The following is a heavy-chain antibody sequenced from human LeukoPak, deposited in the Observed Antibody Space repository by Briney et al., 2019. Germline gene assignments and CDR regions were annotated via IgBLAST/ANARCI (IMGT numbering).Heavy chain of an antibody. CDR3: AREYYYDSSGPDY. J-gene: IGHJ4*02. CDR1: GFMFSSYA. V-gene: IGHV3-20*04. CDR2: INWNGGST. Sequence: GGSLRLSCAASGFMFSSYAMSWVRQAPGKGLEWVSGINWNGGSTGYADSVKGRFTISRDNAKNSLYLQMNSLRAEDTALYYCAREYYYDSSGPDYWGQGTLVTVSS. D-gene: IGHD3-22*01.